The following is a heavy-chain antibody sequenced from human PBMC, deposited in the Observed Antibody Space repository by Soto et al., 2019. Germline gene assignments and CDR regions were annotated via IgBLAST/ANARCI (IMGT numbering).Heavy chain of an antibody. V-gene: IGHV1-69*06. CDR1: GGTFSSYA. CDR3: ARLHPEYYDFWSGYSHNWFDP. CDR2: IIPIFGTA. J-gene: IGHJ5*02. D-gene: IGHD3-3*01. Sequence: SVEVSGKXSGGTFSSYAISWVRQAPGQGLEWMGGIIPIFGTANYAQKFQGRVTITADKSTSTACMELSSLRSEDTAVYYCARLHPEYYDFWSGYSHNWFDPWGQGTLVTVSS.